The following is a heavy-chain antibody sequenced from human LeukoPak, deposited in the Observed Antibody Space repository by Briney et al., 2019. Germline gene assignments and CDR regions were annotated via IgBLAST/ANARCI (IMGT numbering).Heavy chain of an antibody. Sequence: SETLSLTCTVSGGSISSSDYYWGWIRQPPGKGLEWIGSIYYGGSTYYNPSLKSRVTISVDTSMNQFSLKLSSVTAADTAVYYCASIGSGWDDFDYWGQGTLVTVSS. J-gene: IGHJ4*02. CDR3: ASIGSGWDDFDY. CDR1: GGSISSSDYY. CDR2: IYYGGST. D-gene: IGHD6-19*01. V-gene: IGHV4-39*01.